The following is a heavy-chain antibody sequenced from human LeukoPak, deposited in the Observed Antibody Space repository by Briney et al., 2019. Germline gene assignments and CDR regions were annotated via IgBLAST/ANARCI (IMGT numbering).Heavy chain of an antibody. Sequence: ASVEVSCKASGYTFTGSYMYWVRLAPGQGLEWLGWINPNNGGTNYAQKFQGRVTMTWDTSISTAYMEVSRLTSDDTAIYYCARTTTLTSLFDYWGQGTLVTVSS. CDR2: INPNNGGT. V-gene: IGHV1-2*02. D-gene: IGHD4-17*01. CDR1: GYTFTGSY. J-gene: IGHJ4*02. CDR3: ARTTTLTSLFDY.